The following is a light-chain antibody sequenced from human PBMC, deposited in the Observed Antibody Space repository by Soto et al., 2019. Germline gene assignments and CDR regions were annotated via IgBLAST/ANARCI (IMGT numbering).Light chain of an antibody. CDR3: DTWDSNTQNWV. V-gene: IGLV4-60*02. Sequence: QLVLTQSSSASASLGSSVKLTCTLSSGHSSYIIAWHQQQPGKAPRYLMKLEGSGSYNKGSGVPDRFSGSSSGADRYLTISNLQFEDEADYYCDTWDSNTQNWVFGRGTKLTVL. J-gene: IGLJ3*02. CDR1: SGHSSYI. CDR2: LEGSGSY.